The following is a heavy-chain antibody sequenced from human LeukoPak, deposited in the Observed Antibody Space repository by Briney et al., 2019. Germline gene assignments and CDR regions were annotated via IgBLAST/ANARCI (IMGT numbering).Heavy chain of an antibody. J-gene: IGHJ4*02. Sequence: GGSLRLSCAASGFTFTKYGLHWVRQAPGKGLEWVAVIWYDGSKEYYADSVKGRFTISRDNSKNTLYLHMNSLRAEDTAVYYCVRSWTQYYFDYWGQGTLVTVSS. CDR1: GFTFTKYG. V-gene: IGHV3-33*01. CDR2: IWYDGSKE. CDR3: VRSWTQYYFDY. D-gene: IGHD3/OR15-3a*01.